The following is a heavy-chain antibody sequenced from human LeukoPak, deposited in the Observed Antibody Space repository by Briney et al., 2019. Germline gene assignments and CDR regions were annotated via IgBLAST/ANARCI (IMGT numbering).Heavy chain of an antibody. V-gene: IGHV1-18*01. CDR1: GYTFTSYG. J-gene: IGHJ6*02. Sequence: ASVKVSCKASGYTFTSYGISWVRQAPGQGLEWMGWISAYNGNTNYAQKLQGRVTMTTDTSTSTAYMELRSLRSDDTAVYYCARDNTMVRGATLYGMDVWGQGTTVTVSS. D-gene: IGHD3-10*01. CDR2: ISAYNGNT. CDR3: ARDNTMVRGATLYGMDV.